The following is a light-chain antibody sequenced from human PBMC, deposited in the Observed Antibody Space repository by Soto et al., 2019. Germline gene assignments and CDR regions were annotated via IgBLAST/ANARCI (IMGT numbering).Light chain of an antibody. V-gene: IGKV1-27*01. CDR1: QGISNY. Sequence: DLQMTQSPSSLSASVGDRGTITCRASQGISNYLAWYQHKPGKVPKLLIYAASTLQSGVPSRFSGRGSGTDFTLTISSLQPEDVATYYCQKYNSAPQTFGQGTKVEI. CDR3: QKYNSAPQT. CDR2: AAS. J-gene: IGKJ1*01.